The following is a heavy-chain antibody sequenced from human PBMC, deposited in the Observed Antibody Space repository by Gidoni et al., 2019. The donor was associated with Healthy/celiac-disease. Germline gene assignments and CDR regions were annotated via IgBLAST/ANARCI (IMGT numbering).Heavy chain of an antibody. CDR2: ISGSGGST. V-gene: IGHV3-23*01. CDR1: GSTFSSYA. CDR3: AKSVVSGWQIDY. J-gene: IGHJ4*02. Sequence: EVQLLESGGGLVQPGGSLRLSCAASGSTFSSYAMSWVRQAPGKGLEWVTAISGSGGSTYYADSVKGRFTISRDNSKNTLYLQMNSLRAEDTAVYYCAKSVVSGWQIDYWGQGTLVTVSS. D-gene: IGHD6-19*01.